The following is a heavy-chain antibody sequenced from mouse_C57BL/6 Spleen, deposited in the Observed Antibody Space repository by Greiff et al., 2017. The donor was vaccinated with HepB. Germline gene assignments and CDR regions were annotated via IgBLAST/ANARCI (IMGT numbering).Heavy chain of an antibody. V-gene: IGHV1-39*01. CDR3: ARGVINTGGATPHFDY. CDR2: INPNYGTT. Sequence: EVKLMESGPELVKPGASVKISCKASGYSFTDYTMNWVKQSNGKSLEWIGVINPNYGTTSYNQKFKGKATLTVDQSSSTAYMQLNSLTSEDSAVYYCARGVINTGGATPHFDYWGQGTTLTVSS. D-gene: IGHD1-1*01. J-gene: IGHJ2*01. CDR1: GYSFTDYT.